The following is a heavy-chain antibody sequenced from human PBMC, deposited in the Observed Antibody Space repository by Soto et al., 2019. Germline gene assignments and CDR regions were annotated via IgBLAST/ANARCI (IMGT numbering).Heavy chain of an antibody. CDR3: ARLIPGYCTNGVCQIDYYYYSYMDV. CDR1: GYTFTSYD. J-gene: IGHJ6*03. CDR2: MNPNSGNT. Sequence: QVQLVQSGAEVKKPGASVKVSCKASGYTFTSYDINWVRQATGQGLEWMGWMNPNSGNTGYAQKFQGRVTMTRNTSIRTAYMELSSLRSEDTAVYYCARLIPGYCTNGVCQIDYYYYSYMDVWGKGTTVTVSS. D-gene: IGHD2-8*01. V-gene: IGHV1-8*01.